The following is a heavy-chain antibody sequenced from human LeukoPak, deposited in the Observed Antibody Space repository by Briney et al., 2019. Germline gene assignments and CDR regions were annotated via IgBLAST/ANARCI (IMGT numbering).Heavy chain of an antibody. CDR3: ARERGSGSHYAIDI. CDR1: GFIFSTYG. J-gene: IGHJ3*02. Sequence: GGSLRLSCAASGFIFSTYGMHWVRQAPGKGLEWVAVIWYDGSNRNHADSVKGRFTISRDNSKSTVYLQMNSLRGEDTAVYYCARERGSGSHYAIDIWGQGTMVTVSS. V-gene: IGHV3-33*01. CDR2: IWYDGSNR. D-gene: IGHD3-10*01.